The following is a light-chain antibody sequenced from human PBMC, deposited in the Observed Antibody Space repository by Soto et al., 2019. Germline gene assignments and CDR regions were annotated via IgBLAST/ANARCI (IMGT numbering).Light chain of an antibody. CDR3: QQFYHLPIT. CDR2: EVS. J-gene: IGKJ4*01. Sequence: DIQMTQSPSSLSPSVGDRLTITCQASQDISDFLNWYQQKPGRPPKLLIYEVSNLERGVPSRFSGSGSGTEFTLTISSLQPEDIATYYCQQFYHLPITFGGGTRVGIK. V-gene: IGKV1-33*01. CDR1: QDISDF.